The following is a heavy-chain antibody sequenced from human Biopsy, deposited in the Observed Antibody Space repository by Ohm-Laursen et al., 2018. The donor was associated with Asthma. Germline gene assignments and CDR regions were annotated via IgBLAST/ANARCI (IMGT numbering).Heavy chain of an antibody. Sequence: SSVKVSCKSLGAPSNTYVIGWVRQAPGQGLEWMGGINSVFGTTTYPQKFQDRVTITADDSTSTVYMELSSLRSEDTAVYYCARKAGSCISRTCYSLDFWGQGTLVTVSS. V-gene: IGHV1-69*01. CDR3: ARKAGSCISRTCYSLDF. D-gene: IGHD2-2*01. CDR1: GAPSNTYV. J-gene: IGHJ4*02. CDR2: INSVFGTT.